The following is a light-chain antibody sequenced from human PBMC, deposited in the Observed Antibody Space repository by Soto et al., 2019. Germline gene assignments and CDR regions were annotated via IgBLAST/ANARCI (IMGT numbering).Light chain of an antibody. J-gene: IGKJ3*01. CDR2: AAS. CDR3: QKYYSAPFT. CDR1: QRISNS. V-gene: IGKV1-27*01. Sequence: IQMTQSPSSLSASVGDRVTITCRASQRISNSLAWYQQKPGKVPKVLIYAASTLQSGVPSRFSGSGSGTDFTLTISSLQPEDVATYYCQKYYSAPFTFGPGTKLDIK.